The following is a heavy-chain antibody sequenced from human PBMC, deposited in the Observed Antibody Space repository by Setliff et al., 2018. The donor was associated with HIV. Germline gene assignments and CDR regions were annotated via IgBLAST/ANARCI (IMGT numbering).Heavy chain of an antibody. CDR1: GFTFDEYG. CDR3: ARTGVAVTDRYFDL. CDR2: IPWNGART. D-gene: IGHD3-3*01. Sequence: GESLRLSCAASGFTFDEYGMTWVRQAPGKGLEWVSGIPWNGARTSYADSVKGRFTISRDNTKNSLNLQLNSLRAEDTAFYYCARTGVAVTDRYFDLWGRGTLVTVSS. J-gene: IGHJ2*01. V-gene: IGHV3-20*04.